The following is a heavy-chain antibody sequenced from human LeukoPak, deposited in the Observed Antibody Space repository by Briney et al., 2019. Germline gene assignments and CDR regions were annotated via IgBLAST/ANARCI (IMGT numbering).Heavy chain of an antibody. Sequence: SVKVSCKASGGTFSNYGISWVRQAPGQGLEWMGGIIPIFGTANYAQKFQGRVTITADKSTSTAYMALSSLRSEDTAVFYCARGMVRGVIGGGAFDIWGQGTMVTVSS. CDR2: IIPIFGTA. V-gene: IGHV1-69*06. D-gene: IGHD3-10*01. CDR3: ARGMVRGVIGGGAFDI. J-gene: IGHJ3*02. CDR1: GGTFSNYG.